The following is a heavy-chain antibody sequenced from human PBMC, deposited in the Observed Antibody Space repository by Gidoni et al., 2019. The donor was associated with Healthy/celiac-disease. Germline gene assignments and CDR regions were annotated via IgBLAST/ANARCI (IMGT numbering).Heavy chain of an antibody. Sequence: QVQLVPSGAEVKKPGASVKVSCKASGYTFTSYYMHWVRQAPGQGLEWMGIINPSGGSKSYAQKFQGRVTMTRDTSTSTVYMELSSLRSEDTAVYYCASLKDYYDSSGHSDAFDIWGQGTMVTVSS. D-gene: IGHD3-22*01. CDR3: ASLKDYYDSSGHSDAFDI. CDR2: INPSGGSK. J-gene: IGHJ3*02. CDR1: GYTFTSYY. V-gene: IGHV1-46*03.